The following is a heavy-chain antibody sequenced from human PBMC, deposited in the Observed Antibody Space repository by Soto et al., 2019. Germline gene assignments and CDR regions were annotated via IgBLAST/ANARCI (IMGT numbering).Heavy chain of an antibody. CDR1: GYSFTSYW. CDR2: IDPSDSYT. J-gene: IGHJ6*02. D-gene: IGHD4-17*01. CDR3: ARQTATVTTFTNYYYGMDV. Sequence: GESLKISCNGSGYSFTSYWISWVRQMPGKGLEWMGRIDPSDSYTNYSPSFQGHVTISADKSISTAYLQWSSLKASDTAMYYCARQTATVTTFTNYYYGMDVWGQGTTVTVSS. V-gene: IGHV5-10-1*01.